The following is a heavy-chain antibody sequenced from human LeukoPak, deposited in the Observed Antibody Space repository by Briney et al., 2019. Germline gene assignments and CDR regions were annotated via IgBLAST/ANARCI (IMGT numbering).Heavy chain of an antibody. V-gene: IGHV3-48*04. J-gene: IGHJ4*02. CDR1: GFTFSSYS. Sequence: GGSLRLSCAASGFTFSSYSMNWVRQAPGKGLEWVSYISSSGSTIYYADSVKGRFTISRDNAKNSLYLQMNSLRAEDTAVYYCARGVGFLEWLWAYYFDYWGQGTLVTVSS. CDR3: ARGVGFLEWLWAYYFDY. CDR2: ISSSGSTI. D-gene: IGHD3-3*01.